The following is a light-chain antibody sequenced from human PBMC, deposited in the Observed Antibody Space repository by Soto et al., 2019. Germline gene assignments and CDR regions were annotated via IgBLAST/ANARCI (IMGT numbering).Light chain of an antibody. CDR3: QQYGRSWWT. CDR1: QSVSSSY. J-gene: IGKJ1*01. V-gene: IGKV3-20*01. CDR2: GAS. Sequence: EIVLTQSPGTLSLSPGERATLSCRTSQSVSSSYLAWYQQKPGQAPRLLIYGASSRATGIPDRFSGSGSGTDFTLTISRLEPEDFAVYYCQQYGRSWWTLGQGTKVDIK.